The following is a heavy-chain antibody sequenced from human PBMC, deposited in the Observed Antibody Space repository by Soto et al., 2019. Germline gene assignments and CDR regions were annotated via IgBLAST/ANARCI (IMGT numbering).Heavy chain of an antibody. CDR1: GGSISSSSYY. D-gene: IGHD3-16*01. J-gene: IGHJ6*02. Sequence: QLQLQESGPGLVKPSETLSLTCTVSGGSISSSSYYWGWIRQPPGKGLEWIGSIYYSGYTYYNPSLKSRVPISVDTSKNHFSLKLSSVTAADTAVYYCARHNGPLYVGYYYDMDVWGQGTTVTVSS. CDR3: ARHNGPLYVGYYYDMDV. CDR2: IYYSGYT. V-gene: IGHV4-39*01.